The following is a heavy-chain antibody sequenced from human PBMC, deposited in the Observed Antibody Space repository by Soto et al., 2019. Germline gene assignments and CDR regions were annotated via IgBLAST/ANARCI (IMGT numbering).Heavy chain of an antibody. V-gene: IGHV4-61*08. CDR1: AAALSSGGYF. CDR2: IYYSGGT. CDR3: TREQSDDNYFDP. D-gene: IGHD6-19*01. J-gene: IGHJ5*02. Sequence: SETLSLTCTVSAAALSSGGYFYTWVRQPPGKGLEWLGYIYYSGGTNYNPSLKSRVTISLDKSKSQFALRLISVTAADTAVYYCTREQSDDNYFDPWGQGTLVTVSS.